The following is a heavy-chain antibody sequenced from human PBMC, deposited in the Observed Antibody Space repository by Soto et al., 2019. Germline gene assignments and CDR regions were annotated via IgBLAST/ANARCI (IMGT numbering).Heavy chain of an antibody. D-gene: IGHD3-10*01. Sequence: QVQLQESGPGLVKPSETLSLTCDVSGHSISDYYWSWIRHSPGKGLEWLGYIYNRGRVNTNHSLQSRATISMDTSKNQLSLNLRSVTAADTAVYYCARARVDILREVVKYNMDVWGPGATVTVS. CDR2: IYNRGRV. V-gene: IGHV4-59*01. CDR1: GHSISDYY. J-gene: IGHJ6*03. CDR3: ARARVDILREVVKYNMDV.